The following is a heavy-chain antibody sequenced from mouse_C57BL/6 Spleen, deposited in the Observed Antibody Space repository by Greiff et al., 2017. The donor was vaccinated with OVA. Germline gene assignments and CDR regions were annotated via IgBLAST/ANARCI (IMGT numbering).Heavy chain of an antibody. CDR1: GFTFSDYG. D-gene: IGHD2-4*01. CDR2: ISSGSSTI. J-gene: IGHJ4*01. Sequence: EVKLMESGGGLVKPGGSLKLSCAASGFTFSDYGMHWVRQAPEKGLEWVAYISSGSSTIYYADTVKGRFTISRDNAKNTLFLQMTSLRSEDTAMYYCAREGLRPYAMDYWGQGTSVTVSS. CDR3: AREGLRPYAMDY. V-gene: IGHV5-17*01.